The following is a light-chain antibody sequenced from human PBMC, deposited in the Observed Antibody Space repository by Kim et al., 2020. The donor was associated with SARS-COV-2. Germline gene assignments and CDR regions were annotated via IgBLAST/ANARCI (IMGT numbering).Light chain of an antibody. CDR3: LQDANYPRT. CDR2: AAS. V-gene: IGKV1-6*01. Sequence: AIQMTQSPSSLSASVGDRVTITCRASQGMRNDLGWYQQRPGKAPRLLIYAASSLQEGVPSRFRGSGSGTDFTLTISSLQPEDSATYYCLQDANYPRTFGGGTKVEIK. J-gene: IGKJ4*01. CDR1: QGMRND.